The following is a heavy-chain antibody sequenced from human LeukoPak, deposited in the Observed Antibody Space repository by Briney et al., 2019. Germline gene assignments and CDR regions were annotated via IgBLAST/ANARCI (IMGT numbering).Heavy chain of an antibody. D-gene: IGHD6-19*01. CDR2: IKQDGSET. J-gene: IGHJ4*02. CDR3: AGGGGWVFDY. Sequence: PGGSLTLSCAASGFTFSSYWMNWVRQAPGKGLEWAANIKQDGSETYYVDSVKGRFTISRDNAKESLYLRMNSLRAEDTAVYYCAGGGGWVFDYWGQGTLVTVSS. CDR1: GFTFSSYW. V-gene: IGHV3-7*01.